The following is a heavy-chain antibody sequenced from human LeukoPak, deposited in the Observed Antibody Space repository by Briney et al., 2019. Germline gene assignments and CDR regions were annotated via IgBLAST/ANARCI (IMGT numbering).Heavy chain of an antibody. J-gene: IGHJ6*02. CDR3: ARGYYGSGSSAYYYYGMDV. V-gene: IGHV1-2*04. CDR2: INPNSGGT. D-gene: IGHD3-10*01. Sequence: GASVKVSCKASGYTFTGYYMHWVRQAPGQGLEWMGWINPNSGGTNYAQKFQGWVTMTRDTSISTAYMELSRLRSDDTAVYYCARGYYGSGSSAYYYYGMDVWGQGTTVTVSS. CDR1: GYTFTGYY.